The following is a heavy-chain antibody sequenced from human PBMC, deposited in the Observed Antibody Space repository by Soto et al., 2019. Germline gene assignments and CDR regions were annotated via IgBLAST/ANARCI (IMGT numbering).Heavy chain of an antibody. D-gene: IGHD3-16*01. J-gene: IGHJ5*02. CDR1: GFIFSSYG. CDR3: AKDEVAGGLGFGDQRGGSAP. CDR2: ISYDGRIK. Sequence: QVQLVESGGGVVQPGRSLRLSCTASGFIFSSYGMHWVRQAPGKGLEWVAAISYDGRIKYYGDSVKGRFTISRDNSKTTLYLQMNRLRAEDRGLYYCAKDEVAGGLGFGDQRGGSAPWGQATPVTVSS. V-gene: IGHV3-30*18.